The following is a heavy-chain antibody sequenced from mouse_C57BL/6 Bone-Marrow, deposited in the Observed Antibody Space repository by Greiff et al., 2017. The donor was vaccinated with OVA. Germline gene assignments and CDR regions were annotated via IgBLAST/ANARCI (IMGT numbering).Heavy chain of an antibody. CDR3: ARRDLFSTTVGQGMDY. D-gene: IGHD1-1*01. Sequence: QVQLQQPGAELVKPGASVKLSCKASGYTFTSYWMHWVKQRPGRGLEWIGRIDPNSGGTKYNEKFKSKATLTVDKPSSTAYMQLSSLTSEDSAVYYCARRDLFSTTVGQGMDYWGQGTSVTVSS. J-gene: IGHJ4*01. CDR2: IDPNSGGT. CDR1: GYTFTSYW. V-gene: IGHV1-72*01.